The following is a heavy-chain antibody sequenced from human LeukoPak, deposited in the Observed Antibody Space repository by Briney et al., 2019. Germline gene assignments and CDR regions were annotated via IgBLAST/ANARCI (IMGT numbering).Heavy chain of an antibody. J-gene: IGHJ4*02. V-gene: IGHV3-21*01. Sequence: PGGSLRLSCAASGFTFGSYSMNWVRQAPGKGLEWVSSISSSSSYIYYPDSVKGRFTISRDNAKNSLYLQMSSLRAEDTAVYYCARGWYSSSWGFDYWGQGTLVTVSS. CDR2: ISSSSSYI. CDR1: GFTFGSYS. D-gene: IGHD6-13*01. CDR3: ARGWYSSSWGFDY.